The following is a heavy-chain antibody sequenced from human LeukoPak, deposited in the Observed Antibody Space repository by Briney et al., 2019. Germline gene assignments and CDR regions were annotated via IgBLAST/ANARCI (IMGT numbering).Heavy chain of an antibody. J-gene: IGHJ4*02. CDR1: GFTCSSFG. V-gene: IGHV3-23*01. CDR2: ISGSGGST. Sequence: GGSLRLSCAASGFTCSSFGMSWVRQAPGKGLEWVSAISGSGGSTYYAGSVKGRFTISRDNSKNTLYLQMNSLRAEDTAVYYCAKDFTNPADYDILPSMGYWGQGTLVTVSS. CDR3: AKDFTNPADYDILPSMGY. D-gene: IGHD3-9*01.